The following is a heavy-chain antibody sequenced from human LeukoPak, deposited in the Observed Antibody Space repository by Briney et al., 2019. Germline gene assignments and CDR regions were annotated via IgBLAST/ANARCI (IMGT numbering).Heavy chain of an antibody. D-gene: IGHD3-10*01. CDR2: IFHSGNS. CDR1: GDSISSGDYS. V-gene: IGHV4-30-2*01. CDR3: ARELWFVNAPGSWLDL. Sequence: SETLSLTCAVSGDSISSGDYSWSWLRQPPGKGLEWIGYIFHSGNSYYNPSLKSQATISVDKSKNQFSLRLTSVTAADTAVYYCARELWFVNAPGSWLDLWGQGTLVTVSS. J-gene: IGHJ5*02.